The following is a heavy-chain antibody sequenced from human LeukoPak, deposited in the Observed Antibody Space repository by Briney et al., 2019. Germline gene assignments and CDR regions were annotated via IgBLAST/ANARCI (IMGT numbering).Heavy chain of an antibody. D-gene: IGHD3-22*01. CDR1: GFTFDDYG. CDR2: INWNGGST. J-gene: IGHJ3*02. Sequence: GGSLRLSCAASGFTFDDYGMSWVRQAPGKGLEWVSGINWNGGSTGYADSVKGRFTISRDNAKNSLYLQMNSLRAEDTALYYCAREPQLLPNYYESRGSGAFDIWGQGKMVTVFS. CDR3: AREPQLLPNYYESRGSGAFDI. V-gene: IGHV3-20*04.